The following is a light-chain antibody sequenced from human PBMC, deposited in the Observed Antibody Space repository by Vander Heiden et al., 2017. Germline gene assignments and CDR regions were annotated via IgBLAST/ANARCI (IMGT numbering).Light chain of an antibody. J-gene: IGKJ1*01. CDR3: QQSYSTLGT. Sequence: DIQMTQSPYSLSASVGDRVTITCRASQSISSYVNWYQQKPGKAPKLLIYAAASLQSGVPSRFSGSGSGTDFTLTISSLQPEDFATYYCQQSYSTLGTFGQGTKVEIK. CDR1: QSISSY. V-gene: IGKV1-39*01. CDR2: AAA.